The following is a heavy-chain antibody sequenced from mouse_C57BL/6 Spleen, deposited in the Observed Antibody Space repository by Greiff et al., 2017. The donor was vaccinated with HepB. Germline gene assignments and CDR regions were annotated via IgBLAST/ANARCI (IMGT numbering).Heavy chain of an antibody. D-gene: IGHD2-1*01. J-gene: IGHJ3*01. CDR1: GYTFTDYY. CDR3: ARGLYYGNPWFAY. CDR2: INPNNGGT. V-gene: IGHV1-26*01. Sequence: VQLQQSGPELVKPGASVKISCKASGYTFTDYYMNWVKQSHGKSLEWIGDINPNNGGTSYNQKFKGKATLTVDKSSSTAYMELRSLTSEDSAVYYWARGLYYGNPWFAYWGQGTLVTVSA.